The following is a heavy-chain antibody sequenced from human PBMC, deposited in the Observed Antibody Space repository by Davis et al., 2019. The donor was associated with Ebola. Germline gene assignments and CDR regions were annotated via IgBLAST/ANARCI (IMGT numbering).Heavy chain of an antibody. D-gene: IGHD3-16*01. V-gene: IGHV3-53*01. CDR1: GFSVSNNY. CDR2: IYSGGTT. J-gene: IGHJ6*04. Sequence: GESLKISCAASGFSVSNNYMSWVRQAPGKGLEWVSVIYSGGTTYYADSVKGRFTISRDNSKNTLYLQMNSLRAEDTAVYYCARACANCWGAIHYYGMDVWGKGTTVTVSS. CDR3: ARACANCWGAIHYYGMDV.